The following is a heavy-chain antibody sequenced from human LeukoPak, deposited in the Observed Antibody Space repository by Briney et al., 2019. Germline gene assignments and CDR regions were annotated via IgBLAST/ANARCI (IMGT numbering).Heavy chain of an antibody. CDR1: GGSISSGSYY. CDR3: ATIAAAGTEYFDH. D-gene: IGHD6-13*01. Sequence: SQTLSLTCTVSGGSISSGSYYWSWIRQPAGKGLEWIGRIYTSGSTNYNPSLKSRVTISVDTSKNQFSLKLSSVTAADTAVYYCATIAAAGTEYFDHWGQGTLVTVSS. V-gene: IGHV4-61*02. J-gene: IGHJ4*02. CDR2: IYTSGST.